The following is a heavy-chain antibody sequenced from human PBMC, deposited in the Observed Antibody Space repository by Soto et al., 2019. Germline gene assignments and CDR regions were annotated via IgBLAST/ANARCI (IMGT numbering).Heavy chain of an antibody. D-gene: IGHD3-3*01. Sequence: PSETLSLTCTVSGGSISSGDYYWSWIRQPPGKGLEWIGYIYYSGSTYYNPSLKSRVTISVDTSKNQFSLKLSSVTAADTAVYYCARGSGAYDFWSGYRYYYDMDVWGQGPRSPSP. V-gene: IGHV4-30-4*01. CDR1: GGSISSGDYY. CDR2: IYYSGST. J-gene: IGHJ6*02. CDR3: ARGSGAYDFWSGYRYYYDMDV.